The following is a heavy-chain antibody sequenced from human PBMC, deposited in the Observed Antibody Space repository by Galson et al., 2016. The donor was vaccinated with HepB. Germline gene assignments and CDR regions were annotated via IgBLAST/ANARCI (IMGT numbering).Heavy chain of an antibody. Sequence: SLRLSCAASGFPFSSYDMNWVRQAPGKGPEWVSIIGANGEAAYYADSVMGRFPISRDNSKNTLSLQLNSLRAEDTALYDCARRARYALGNYWYWYGMDVWGQGTTVIVSS. V-gene: IGHV3-23*01. D-gene: IGHD2-8*02. CDR1: GFPFSSYD. CDR2: IGANGEAA. CDR3: ARRARYALGNYWYWYGMDV. J-gene: IGHJ6*02.